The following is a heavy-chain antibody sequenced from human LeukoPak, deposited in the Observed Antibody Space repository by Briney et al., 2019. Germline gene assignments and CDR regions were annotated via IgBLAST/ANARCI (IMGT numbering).Heavy chain of an antibody. J-gene: IGHJ4*02. CDR3: SKDLDRRGWYEGFDY. Sequence: GGSLRLSCAASGFTFSSSAMRWVRQAPDKGLEWVAVISYDGSNKYYADSVKGRFTISRDNSKNTLYLQMNSLRADDTAVYYFSKDLDRRGWYEGFDYWGKGTLFPVS. D-gene: IGHD6-19*01. V-gene: IGHV3-30-3*01. CDR2: ISYDGSNK. CDR1: GFTFSSSA.